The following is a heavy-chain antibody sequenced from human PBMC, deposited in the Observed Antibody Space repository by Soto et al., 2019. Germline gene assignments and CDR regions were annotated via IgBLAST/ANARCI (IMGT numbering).Heavy chain of an antibody. CDR1: GGSVSSSDYY. J-gene: IGHJ5*02. CDR2: IYYSGSA. CDR3: AREVSPNSRGWYTVLVRGFDP. Sequence: SETLSLTCTVSGGSVSSSDYYWSWIRQHPGKGLEWIGYIYYSGSAYYNPSLKSRVTISVHTSKNQFSLKLTSVTAADTAVYYCAREVSPNSRGWYTVLVRGFDPWDEGTLVTVSS. V-gene: IGHV4-31*03. D-gene: IGHD6-19*01.